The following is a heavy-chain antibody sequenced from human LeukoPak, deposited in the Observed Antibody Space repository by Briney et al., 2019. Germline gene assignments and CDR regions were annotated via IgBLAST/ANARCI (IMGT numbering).Heavy chain of an antibody. V-gene: IGHV3-7*04. J-gene: IGHJ4*02. CDR1: GFTFSSYW. CDR2: IKQDGSEK. CDR3: ARDRRCSSTSCYYFDY. Sequence: GGSLRLYCAASGFTFSSYWMTWVRQAPGKGLEWVANIKQDGSEKYYVDSVKGRFTISRDNAKNSLYLQMNSLRAEDTAVYYCARDRRCSSTSCYYFDYWGQGTLVTVSS. D-gene: IGHD2-2*01.